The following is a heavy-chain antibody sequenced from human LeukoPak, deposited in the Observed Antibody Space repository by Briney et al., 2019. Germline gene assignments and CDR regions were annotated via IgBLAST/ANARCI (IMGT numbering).Heavy chain of an antibody. D-gene: IGHD1-1*01. J-gene: IGHJ4*03. CDR2: ISYNGAFI. V-gene: IGHV3-9*01. CDR3: AKVRGTLSSHFFFDY. Sequence: GGSLRLSCAASGFSFGEYSMHWVRHAPGKGLEWLSIISYNGAFINHADSVKGRFTVSRHNPENSLFLHMNSLRPEDPSFYYCAKVRGTLSSHFFFDYWGQGIRVTVSS. CDR1: GFSFGEYS.